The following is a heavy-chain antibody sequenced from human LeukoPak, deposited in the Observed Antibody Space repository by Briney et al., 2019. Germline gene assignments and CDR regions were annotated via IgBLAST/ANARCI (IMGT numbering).Heavy chain of an antibody. Sequence: SETLSLTCTVSGGSINSYYWSWIRQPAGKGLEWIGRIYSSGSTNYNPSLKSRVSMSVDTSKNQFSLKLSSVTAADTAVYYCARARGSSSWYSYYYDSSGYNWFDPWGQGTLVTVSS. CDR2: IYSSGST. CDR1: GGSINSYY. CDR3: ARARGSSSWYSYYYDSSGYNWFDP. D-gene: IGHD3-22*01. V-gene: IGHV4-4*07. J-gene: IGHJ5*02.